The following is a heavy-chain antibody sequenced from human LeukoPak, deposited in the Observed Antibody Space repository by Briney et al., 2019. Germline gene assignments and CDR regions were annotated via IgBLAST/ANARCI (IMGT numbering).Heavy chain of an antibody. V-gene: IGHV4-34*01. CDR1: GGSFSGYY. CDR3: ARGGVTAILPKTNWFDP. J-gene: IGHJ5*02. CDR2: INHSGST. Sequence: SETLSLTCAVHGGSFSGYYWSWIRQPPGKGLEWIGEINHSGSTNYNPSLKSRVTISVDTSKNQFSLKLSSVTAADTAVYYCARGGVTAILPKTNWFDPWGQGTLVTVSS. D-gene: IGHD2-21*02.